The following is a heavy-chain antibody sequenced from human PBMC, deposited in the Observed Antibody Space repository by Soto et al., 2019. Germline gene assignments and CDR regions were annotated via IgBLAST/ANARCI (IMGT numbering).Heavy chain of an antibody. V-gene: IGHV1-58*01. CDR1: GFTFTSSA. CDR3: AADPGGSYQTFDY. CDR2: IVVGSGNT. D-gene: IGHD1-26*01. J-gene: IGHJ4*02. Sequence: SVKVACKAAGFTFTSSAVRCGRHSHGQRLELIGWIVVGSGNTNYAQKVQERVTITRDMSTSTAHMELSSLRSEDTAVYYCAADPGGSYQTFDYWGQGTLVTVSS.